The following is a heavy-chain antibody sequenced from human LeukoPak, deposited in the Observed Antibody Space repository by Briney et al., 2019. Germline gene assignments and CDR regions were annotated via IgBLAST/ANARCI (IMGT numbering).Heavy chain of an antibody. CDR2: IYTSGST. J-gene: IGHJ4*02. D-gene: IGHD3-22*01. CDR1: GGSISSGSYY. V-gene: IGHV4-61*02. Sequence: KPSQTLSLTCTVSGGSISSGSYYWSWIRQPAGKGLEWIGRIYTSGSTNYNPSLKSRVTISVDTSKNQFSLKLNSVTAADTAVYYCARGYYDSSGYYQSPIFDYWGQGTLVTVSS. CDR3: ARGYYDSSGYYQSPIFDY.